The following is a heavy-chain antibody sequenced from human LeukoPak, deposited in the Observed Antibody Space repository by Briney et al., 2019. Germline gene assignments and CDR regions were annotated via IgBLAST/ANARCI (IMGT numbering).Heavy chain of an antibody. V-gene: IGHV1-69*04. CDR2: IIPILGIA. J-gene: IGHJ3*02. Sequence: ASVKVSCKASGGTFSSYAISWVRQAPGQGLEWMGRIIPILGIANYAQKFQGRVTITADKSTSTAYMELSSLRSEDTAVYYCAVGGVYLRGGAEAFDIWGQGTMVTVSS. CDR3: AVGGVYLRGGAEAFDI. D-gene: IGHD3-10*01. CDR1: GGTFSSYA.